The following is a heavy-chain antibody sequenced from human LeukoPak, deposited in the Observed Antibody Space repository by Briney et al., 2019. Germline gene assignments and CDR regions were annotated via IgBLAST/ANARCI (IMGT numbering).Heavy chain of an antibody. CDR2: ISAYNGNT. D-gene: IGHD2-15*01. J-gene: IGHJ6*02. Sequence: ASVKVSCKASGYTFISYGISWVRQAPGQGLEWMGWISAYNGNTNYAQKLQGRVTMTTDTSTSTAYMELRSLRSDDTAVYYCASLGECSGGSCYSNYYYYGMDVWGQGTTVTVSS. V-gene: IGHV1-18*01. CDR3: ASLGECSGGSCYSNYYYYGMDV. CDR1: GYTFISYG.